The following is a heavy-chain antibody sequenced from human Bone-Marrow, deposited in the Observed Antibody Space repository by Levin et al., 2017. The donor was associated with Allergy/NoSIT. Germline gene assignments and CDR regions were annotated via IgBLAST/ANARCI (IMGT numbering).Heavy chain of an antibody. CDR3: VRDGGLIDY. J-gene: IGHJ4*02. CDR2: ISNSGSTI. CDR1: GFTFSDYY. Sequence: GESLKISCAASGFTFSDYYMSWIRQAPGKGLEWVSYISNSGSTIYYADSVRGRFAISRDNAQNSLFLHMSSLRADDTAVYYCVRDGGLIDYWGRGTLVTVSS. D-gene: IGHD2-15*01. V-gene: IGHV3-11*01.